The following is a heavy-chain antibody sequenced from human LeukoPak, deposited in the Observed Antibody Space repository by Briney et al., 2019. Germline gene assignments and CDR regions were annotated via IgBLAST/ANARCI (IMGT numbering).Heavy chain of an antibody. CDR2: IYYSGST. CDR3: ARELVDTAMVFDY. J-gene: IGHJ4*02. CDR1: GGSISSGGDY. Sequence: SETLSLTCTVSGGSISSGGDYWSWIRQHPGKGLEWIGYIYYSGSTYYNPSLKSRVTISVDTSKNQFSLKLSSVTAADTAVYYCARELVDTAMVFDYWGQGTLVTVSA. D-gene: IGHD5-18*01. V-gene: IGHV4-31*03.